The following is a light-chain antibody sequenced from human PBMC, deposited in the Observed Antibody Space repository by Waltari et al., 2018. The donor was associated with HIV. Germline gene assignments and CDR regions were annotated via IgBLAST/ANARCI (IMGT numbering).Light chain of an antibody. Sequence: QSVLTQPPSVSGAPGQRVTISCTGITSNIGAGYDVHWYQHLPGTVPKLLIYGNTNRPSVVPARFSVSRSVTSSSLAITGRQAEDEAVYYCQSYDSSLSVNWVFGGGTKLTVL. CDR3: QSYDSSLSVNWV. V-gene: IGLV1-40*01. CDR2: GNT. CDR1: TSNIGAGYD. J-gene: IGLJ3*02.